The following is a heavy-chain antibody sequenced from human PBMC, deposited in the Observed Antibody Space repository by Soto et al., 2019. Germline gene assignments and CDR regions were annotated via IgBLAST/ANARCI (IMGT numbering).Heavy chain of an antibody. CDR1: GFTFSRFW. V-gene: IGHV3-74*03. CDR2: INDDGTIT. D-gene: IGHD3-10*01. Sequence: GGSLRLCCAASGFTFSRFWMHWVRQAPGEGLVWVSHINDDGTITTYADSVKGRFTISRDNAENTVYLEMNSLRNEDTAAYYCLLSGLPYGNDDFDIWRHGTMVTVSS. J-gene: IGHJ3*02. CDR3: LLSGLPYGNDDFDI.